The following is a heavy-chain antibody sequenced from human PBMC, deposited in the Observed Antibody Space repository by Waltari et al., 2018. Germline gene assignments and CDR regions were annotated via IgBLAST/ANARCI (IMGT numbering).Heavy chain of an antibody. CDR1: GFTFSSYS. CDR3: VKDRPASGWFY. V-gene: IGHV3-21*04. Sequence: EVQLVESGGGLVKPGGSLRLSCAASGFTFSSYSMNWVRQAPGKGLEWVSSISSSSSYIYYADSLKGRFTISRDNSENTLYLQLNSLRPEDTAVYYCVKDRPASGWFYWGQGTLVIVSS. J-gene: IGHJ4*02. D-gene: IGHD6-19*01. CDR2: ISSSSSYI.